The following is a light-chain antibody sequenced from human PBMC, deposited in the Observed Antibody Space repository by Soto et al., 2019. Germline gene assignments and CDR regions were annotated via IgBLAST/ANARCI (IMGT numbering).Light chain of an antibody. J-gene: IGKJ2*01. V-gene: IGKV3-20*01. CDR1: QSVRSSY. CDR3: QQYGSSPGYT. Sequence: VLTQSPATLSLSPGERATLSCRASQSVRSSYLAWYQQRPGQAPRLLIYGASSRATGIPDRFSGDGSGTDFTLTISRLEPEDFAVYYCQQYGSSPGYTFGQGTKLEIK. CDR2: GAS.